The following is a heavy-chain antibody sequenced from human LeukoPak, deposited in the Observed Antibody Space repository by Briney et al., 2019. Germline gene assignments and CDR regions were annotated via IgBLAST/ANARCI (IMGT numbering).Heavy chain of an antibody. Sequence: SETLSLTCAVYGGSFSAYYWSWIRQPPGEELEWIGEINHSGSTNYNPSLKSRVTISVDTSKNQFSLKLSSVTAADTAVYYCARATSITVIVVAKYYFDYWGQGALVTVSS. CDR3: ARATSITVIVVAKYYFDY. CDR2: INHSGST. D-gene: IGHD3-22*01. J-gene: IGHJ4*02. V-gene: IGHV4-34*01. CDR1: GGSFSAYY.